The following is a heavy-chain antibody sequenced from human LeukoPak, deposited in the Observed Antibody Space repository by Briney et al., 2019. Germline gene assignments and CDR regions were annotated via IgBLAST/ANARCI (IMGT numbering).Heavy chain of an antibody. D-gene: IGHD5-18*01. J-gene: IGHJ4*02. CDR3: ASDTYGYVTPGYFDY. CDR1: GGSITSTSYY. Sequence: SETLSLTCAVSGGSITSTSYYWGWIRQPPGKGLEWIGSIYYSGSTYYNPPLKSRVTISVDTSKNQFSLKLSSVTAADMAVYYCASDTYGYVTPGYFDYWGQGILVTVSS. V-gene: IGHV4-39*01. CDR2: IYYSGST.